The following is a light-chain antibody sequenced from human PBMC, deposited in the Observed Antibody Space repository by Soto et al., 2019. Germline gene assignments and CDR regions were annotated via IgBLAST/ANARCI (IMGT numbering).Light chain of an antibody. CDR2: GAS. CDR3: QQYGASPYT. V-gene: IGKV3-20*01. CDR1: QSVSSSY. Sequence: EIVLTQSPGTLSLSPGERATLSCRASQSVSSSYLAWYQQKPGQAPRLLIYGASSRATGIPDRFSGSGSGTDFTLTIRRLEPEYFAVYYCQQYGASPYTFGQGTKLETK. J-gene: IGKJ2*01.